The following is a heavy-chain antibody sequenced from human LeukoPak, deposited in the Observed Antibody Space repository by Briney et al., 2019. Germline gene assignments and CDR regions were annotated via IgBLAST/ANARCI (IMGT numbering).Heavy chain of an antibody. V-gene: IGHV4-59*01. J-gene: IGHJ6*03. D-gene: IGHD3-3*01. CDR1: GGSISSYY. CDR3: ARGTLTIFGVVTTYYYYYMDV. Sequence: SETLSLTCTVSGGSISSYYWSWIRQPPGKGLEWIGYIYYSGSTNYNPSLKSRVTISVDTSKNQFSLKLSSVTAADTAVYYCARGTLTIFGVVTTYYYYYMDVWGKGTTVTVSS. CDR2: IYYSGST.